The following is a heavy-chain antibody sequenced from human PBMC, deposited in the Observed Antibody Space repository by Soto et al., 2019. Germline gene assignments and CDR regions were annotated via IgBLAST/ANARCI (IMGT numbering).Heavy chain of an antibody. J-gene: IGHJ3*02. CDR3: TKSPSSSWYGGGAFDI. V-gene: IGHV4-4*02. CDR1: GGSISSTNW. Sequence: QVQLQESGPGLVKPSGTLSLTCAVSGGSISSTNWWSWVRQPPGKGLEWIGEIYHSGSTNYNPSLKSRVTISVDKSENQFSLKVTSVTAADTAVYYCTKSPSSSWYGGGAFDIWGQGTMVTVSS. CDR2: IYHSGST. D-gene: IGHD6-13*01.